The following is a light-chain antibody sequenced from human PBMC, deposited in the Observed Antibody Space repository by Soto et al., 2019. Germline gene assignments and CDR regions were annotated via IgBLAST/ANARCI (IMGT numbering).Light chain of an antibody. V-gene: IGKV1-5*01. Sequence: DIQMTQSPSTLSASVGDTVTITCRASQRISTWLAWFQQKPGRAPELLIYDASNLEDGVPSRFSGSGSETEFTLTITGLQPEDFGAYYCQHHNWYFQSFGQGTKVEIK. CDR3: QHHNWYFQS. J-gene: IGKJ1*01. CDR2: DAS. CDR1: QRISTW.